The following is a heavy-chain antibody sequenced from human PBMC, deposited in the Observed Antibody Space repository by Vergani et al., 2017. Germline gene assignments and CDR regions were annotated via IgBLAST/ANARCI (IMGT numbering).Heavy chain of an antibody. CDR1: GFTFSSYS. J-gene: IGHJ6*02. Sequence: EVQLVESGGGLVQPGGSLRLSCAASGFTFSSYSMNWVRQAPGKGLEWVSYISSSSSTIYYADSVKGRFTISIDNAKNSLHLQMNSLIAEDTAVYYCARVDRGYSYGYVDYYYYGMDVWGQGTTVTVSS. D-gene: IGHD5-18*01. CDR2: ISSSSSTI. CDR3: ARVDRGYSYGYVDYYYYGMDV. V-gene: IGHV3-48*04.